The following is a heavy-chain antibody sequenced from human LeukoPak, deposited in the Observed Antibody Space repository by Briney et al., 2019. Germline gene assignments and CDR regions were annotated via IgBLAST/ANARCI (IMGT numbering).Heavy chain of an antibody. D-gene: IGHD3-10*01. Sequence: GGSLRLSCAASGFTFSNAWMSWVRQAPGKGLEWVGRIKSKTDGGTTDYAAPVEGRFTISRDDTKNTLYLQMNSLKTEDTAVYYCTTELILGYGSGSSDWGQGTLVTVSS. J-gene: IGHJ4*02. CDR2: IKSKTDGGTT. V-gene: IGHV3-15*01. CDR3: TTELILGYGSGSSD. CDR1: GFTFSNAW.